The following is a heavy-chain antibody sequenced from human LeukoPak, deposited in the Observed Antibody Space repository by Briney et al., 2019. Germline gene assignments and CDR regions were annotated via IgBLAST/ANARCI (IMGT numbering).Heavy chain of an antibody. J-gene: IGHJ4*02. CDR3: ARYYGGNHDY. CDR1: GGSISTYY. CDR2: IFYSGST. Sequence: PSETLSLTCTVSGGSISTYYWSWIRQPPGKGLEWIGYIFYSGSTNYNPSLKSRVTMSVDTSKNQFSLKLSSVTAADTAVYYCARYYGGNHDYWGQGTLVTVSS. V-gene: IGHV4-59*08. D-gene: IGHD4-23*01.